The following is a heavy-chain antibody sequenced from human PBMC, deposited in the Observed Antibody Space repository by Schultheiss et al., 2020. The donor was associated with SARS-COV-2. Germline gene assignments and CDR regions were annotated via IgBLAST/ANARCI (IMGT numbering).Heavy chain of an antibody. CDR1: GGSISSYY. J-gene: IGHJ4*02. Sequence: GSLRLSCTVSGGSISSYYWSWIRQPPGKGLEWIGYIYYSGSTNYNPSLKSRVTISVDTSKNQFSLKLRSVTAADTALYYCAKDSVKEMAKTQEGATFDYWGQGTLVTVSS. CDR3: AKDSVKEMAKTQEGATFDY. CDR2: IYYSGST. V-gene: IGHV4-59*12. D-gene: IGHD5-24*01.